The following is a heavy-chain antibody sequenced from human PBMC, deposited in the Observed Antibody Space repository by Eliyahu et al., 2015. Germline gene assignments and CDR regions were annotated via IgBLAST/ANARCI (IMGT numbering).Heavy chain of an antibody. J-gene: IGHJ5*02. Sequence: EVELVQSGAQLKKPGESLRISCKGSGDTLSDYWXSXVRQMPGKGLEWXGRIQPFGSFTTYSPSFQGHVTISFDKSTDTAYLSWTSLKASDSAIYYCATHVIYCNGGACYNDNFWFGPWGQGTLVTVSS. D-gene: IGHD2-15*01. V-gene: IGHV5-10-1*01. CDR3: ATHVIYCNGGACYNDNFWFGP. CDR2: IQPFGSFT. CDR1: GDTLSDYW.